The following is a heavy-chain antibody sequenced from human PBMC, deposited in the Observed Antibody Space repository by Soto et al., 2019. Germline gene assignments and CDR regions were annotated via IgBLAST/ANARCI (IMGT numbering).Heavy chain of an antibody. Sequence: AGGSLRLSCAASGFTFSSYSMNWVRQAPGKGLEWVSSISSSSSYIYYADSVKGRFTISRDNAKNSLYLQMNSLRAEDTAVYYCARESAARPIAYYYYYYGMDVWGQGTTVTVSS. D-gene: IGHD6-6*01. CDR1: GFTFSSYS. V-gene: IGHV3-21*01. CDR3: ARESAARPIAYYYYYYGMDV. J-gene: IGHJ6*02. CDR2: ISSSSSYI.